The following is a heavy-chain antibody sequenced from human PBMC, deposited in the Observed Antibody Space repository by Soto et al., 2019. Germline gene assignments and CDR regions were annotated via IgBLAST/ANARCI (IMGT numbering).Heavy chain of an antibody. CDR1: GYSISSSNW. D-gene: IGHD2-15*01. J-gene: IGHJ4*02. CDR2: MYNTGST. V-gene: IGHV4-28*01. CDR3: ARRWGRSFDY. Sequence: PSETLSLTCAVSGYSISSSNWWGWIRQPPGKGLEWIGYMYNTGSTVYNPSFKSRVTISVDTSKNQFSLKLNSVTAADTAVYYCARRWGRSFDYWGQGTLVTVSS.